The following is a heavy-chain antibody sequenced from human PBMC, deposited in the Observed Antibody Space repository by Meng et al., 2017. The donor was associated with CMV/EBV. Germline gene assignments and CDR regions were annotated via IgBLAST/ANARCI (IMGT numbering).Heavy chain of an antibody. J-gene: IGHJ6*02. CDR2: IYYSGST. D-gene: IGHD2-2*01. V-gene: IGHV4-59*11. Sequence: SETLSLTCTVSGGSISSHYWSWIRQLPGKGLEWIGYIYYSGSTNYNPSVKSRVTISVDTSKNQFSLKLSSVTAADTAVYYCARVDIVVVGGYGMDVWGQGTTVTVSS. CDR3: ARVDIVVVGGYGMDV. CDR1: GGSISSHY.